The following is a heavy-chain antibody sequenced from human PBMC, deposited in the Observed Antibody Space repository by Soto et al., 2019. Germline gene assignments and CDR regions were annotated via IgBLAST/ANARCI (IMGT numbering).Heavy chain of an antibody. CDR1: GFSFKNSD. J-gene: IGHJ3*02. D-gene: IGHD3-22*01. CDR2: IGIAADT. V-gene: IGHV3-13*04. CDR3: ARGDYYDSSGPFSDAFDI. Sequence: GGSLRLSCAASGFSFKNSDMFWVRQTTGKGLEWVSSIGIAADTYYIASVKGRFIVSRDNARNSLYLQMNSLRVEDTAVYYCARGDYYDSSGPFSDAFDIWGQGTMVTVSS.